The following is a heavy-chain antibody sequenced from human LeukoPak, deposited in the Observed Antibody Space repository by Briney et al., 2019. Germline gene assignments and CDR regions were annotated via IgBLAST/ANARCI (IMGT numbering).Heavy chain of an antibody. D-gene: IGHD5-24*01. Sequence: PGGSLRLSCAASGFTFSSFWMNWVRQAPGKGLEWVANINQGGSLKNYVDSVKGRFTISRDNAKNSLYLQMDSLRAEDTAMYYCTRQTETDACNRDWGQGTLVTVSS. CDR2: INQGGSLK. CDR3: TRQTETDACNRD. J-gene: IGHJ4*02. CDR1: GFTFSSFW. V-gene: IGHV3-7*05.